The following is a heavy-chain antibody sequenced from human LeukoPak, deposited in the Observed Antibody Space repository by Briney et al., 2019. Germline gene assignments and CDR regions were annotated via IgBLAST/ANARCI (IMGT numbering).Heavy chain of an antibody. CDR1: GFTFSSYD. Sequence: PGGSLRLSCAASGFTFSSYDMHWVRPATGKGLEWVSAIGTAGDTYYPGSVKRRFTISRENAKNSLYLQMNSLRAGDTAVYYCARAGSGYYFDYWGQGTLVTVSS. D-gene: IGHD7-27*01. CDR2: IGTAGDT. CDR3: ARAGSGYYFDY. J-gene: IGHJ4*02. V-gene: IGHV3-13*01.